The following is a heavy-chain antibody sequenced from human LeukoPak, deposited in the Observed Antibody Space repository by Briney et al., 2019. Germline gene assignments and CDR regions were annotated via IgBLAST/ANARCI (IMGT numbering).Heavy chain of an antibody. CDR2: IRTKANNYAT. CDR3: ARGQSSGWDPVWDYYYYYMDV. Sequence: PGGSLRLSCAGSGFTFRGSAMHWVRQASGKGLEWVGRIRTKANNYATAYAASLSGRFTISRDDSKNMAYLHLNGLKTEDTALYYCARGQSSGWDPVWDYYYYYMDVWGKGTTVTVSS. V-gene: IGHV3-73*01. CDR1: GFTFRGSA. J-gene: IGHJ6*03. D-gene: IGHD6-19*01.